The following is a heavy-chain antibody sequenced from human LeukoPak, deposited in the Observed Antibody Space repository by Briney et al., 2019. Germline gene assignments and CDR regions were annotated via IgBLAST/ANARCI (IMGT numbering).Heavy chain of an antibody. D-gene: IGHD3-10*01. CDR3: ARGGRFGGPYYYYYYMDV. Sequence: PSETLSLTCTVSGGSISTSSYYWGWIRQPPGEGLEWIGSIYYSGSTYSNPSLKSRVTISVDTSKNQFSLKLSSVTAADTAVYYCARGGRFGGPYYYYYYMDVWGKGTTVTVSS. CDR2: IYYSGST. CDR1: GGSISTSSYY. V-gene: IGHV4-39*07. J-gene: IGHJ6*03.